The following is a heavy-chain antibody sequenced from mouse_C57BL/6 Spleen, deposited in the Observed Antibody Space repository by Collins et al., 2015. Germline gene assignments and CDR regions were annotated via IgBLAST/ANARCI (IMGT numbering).Heavy chain of an antibody. V-gene: IGHV1-64*01. Sequence: QVQLQQPGAELVKPGASVKLSRKASGYTFTSYWMHWVKQRPGQGLEWIGMIHPNSGSTNYNEKFKSKATLTVDKSSSTAYMQLSSLTSEDSAVYYCARGLGGSSLDYWGQGTTLTVSS. J-gene: IGHJ2*01. D-gene: IGHD1-1*01. CDR3: ARGLGGSSLDY. CDR2: IHPNSGST. CDR1: GYTFTSYW.